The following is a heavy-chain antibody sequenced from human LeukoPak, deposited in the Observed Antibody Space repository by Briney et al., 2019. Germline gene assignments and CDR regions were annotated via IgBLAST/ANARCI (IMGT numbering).Heavy chain of an antibody. Sequence: ASVKVSCKASGYTFTGYYMHWVRQAPGQGLEWMGWINPNSGGTNYAQKFQGRVTMTRDTSISTAYVELSRLRSDDTAVYYCARDRSSLYGSATFDYWGQGTLVTVSS. D-gene: IGHD3-10*01. J-gene: IGHJ4*02. CDR2: INPNSGGT. V-gene: IGHV1-2*02. CDR3: ARDRSSLYGSATFDY. CDR1: GYTFTGYY.